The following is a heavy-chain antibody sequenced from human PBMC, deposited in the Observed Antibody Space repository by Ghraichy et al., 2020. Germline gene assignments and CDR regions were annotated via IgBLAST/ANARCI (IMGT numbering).Heavy chain of an antibody. Sequence: SETLSLTCAVYGGSFTDHNWSWIRQPPGKGLEWIVEIHHSENSNTNPSLKSRVTMSVDASKNQFSLRLTSVTAADAAVYYCARNTAGSGPYPYYFGYWGQGILVSVSS. D-gene: IGHD3-10*01. CDR2: IHHSENS. V-gene: IGHV4-34*01. CDR1: GGSFTDHN. J-gene: IGHJ4*02. CDR3: ARNTAGSGPYPYYFGY.